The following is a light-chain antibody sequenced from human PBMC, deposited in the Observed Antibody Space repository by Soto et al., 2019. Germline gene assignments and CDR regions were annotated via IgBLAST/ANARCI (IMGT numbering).Light chain of an antibody. CDR1: QGIRND. Sequence: AIQMTQSPSSLSASVGDRVTITCRASQGIRNDLGWYQQKPGKAPKLLIYATFSLESGVPTRFSGSGSGTDFTLTISSLQPEDSATYYCLQDYDYPLTFGGGTKVEIK. V-gene: IGKV1-6*01. CDR3: LQDYDYPLT. CDR2: ATF. J-gene: IGKJ4*01.